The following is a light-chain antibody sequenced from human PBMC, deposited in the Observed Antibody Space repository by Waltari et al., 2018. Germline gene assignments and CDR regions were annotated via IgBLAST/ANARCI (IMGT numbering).Light chain of an antibody. J-gene: IGLJ1*01. Sequence: QSALTQTDSVSGSPGQSITTPCTGSSSALGAYKYVPWGQQHPGKAPKLLSYEFSDRPSGVSNRCAASKSGTTASLTISGLQAEDEADYYCSSYTTNSTYVFGTGTKVTVL. V-gene: IGLV2-14*01. CDR2: EFS. CDR3: SSYTTNSTYV. CDR1: SSALGAYKY.